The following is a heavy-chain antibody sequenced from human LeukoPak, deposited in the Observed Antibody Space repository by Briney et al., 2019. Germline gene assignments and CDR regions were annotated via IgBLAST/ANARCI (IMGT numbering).Heavy chain of an antibody. CDR3: ARVAAARPYDY. CDR2: ISSSGDVT. Sequence: GGSLRLSCAASGCTFSGYAMHWVRKAPGKGLEYVSGISSSGDVTNYSNSVRGRFSISRDNSKNTLYLQMGSLRAEDMAVYHCARVAAARPYDYWGQGTLVTVSS. CDR1: GCTFSGYA. J-gene: IGHJ4*02. V-gene: IGHV3-64*01. D-gene: IGHD6-6*01.